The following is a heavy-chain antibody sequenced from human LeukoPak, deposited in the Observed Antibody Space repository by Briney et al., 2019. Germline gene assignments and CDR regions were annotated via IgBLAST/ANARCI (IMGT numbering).Heavy chain of an antibody. CDR2: INPNSGGT. Sequence: ASVKVSCKASGYTFTGYYMHWVRQAPGQGLEWMGWINPNSGGTNYAQKFQGRVTMTRDTSISTAYMELSRLRSDDTAVYYCARDYVGGSYGKCDYWGQGALVTVSS. V-gene: IGHV1-2*02. CDR1: GYTFTGYY. D-gene: IGHD1-26*01. CDR3: ARDYVGGSYGKCDY. J-gene: IGHJ4*02.